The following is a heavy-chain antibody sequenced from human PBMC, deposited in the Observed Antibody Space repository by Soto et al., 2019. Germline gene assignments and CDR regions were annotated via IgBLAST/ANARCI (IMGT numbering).Heavy chain of an antibody. Sequence: PGGSLRLSCAASGFPFTNYWMNWVRQTPGKGLMWVSRISPDGSDVGYADSVEGRFTVSRDNAKNTLYLQMHSLRAEDTAMYYCARWGHTVPVAPSDFDRWGQGTLVTVS. J-gene: IGHJ4*02. CDR1: GFPFTNYW. CDR2: ISPDGSDV. V-gene: IGHV3-74*01. CDR3: ARWGHTVPVAPSDFDR. D-gene: IGHD3-16*01.